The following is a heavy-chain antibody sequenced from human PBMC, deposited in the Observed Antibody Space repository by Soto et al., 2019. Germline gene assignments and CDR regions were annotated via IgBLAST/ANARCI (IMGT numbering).Heavy chain of an antibody. V-gene: IGHV3-66*01. Sequence: EEQLVESGGDLVQPGGSLRLSCAASGFTVSNNYMSWVRQAPGKGLEWVSLIYSGGSTYYADSVKGRFTISRDSSKNTRYLQMNSLRAEDKAMYYCAAYSHKGYWGQGTLVTVSS. D-gene: IGHD1-26*01. J-gene: IGHJ4*02. CDR3: AAYSHKGY. CDR1: GFTVSNNY. CDR2: IYSGGST.